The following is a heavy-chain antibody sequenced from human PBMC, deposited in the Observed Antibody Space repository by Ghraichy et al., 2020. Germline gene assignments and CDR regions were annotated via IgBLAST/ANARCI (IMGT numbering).Heavy chain of an antibody. V-gene: IGHV4-34*01. Sequence: SETLSLTCAVYGGSFSGYYWSWIRQPPGKGLEWIGEINHSGSTNYNPSLKSRVTISVDTSKNQFSLKLSSVTAADTAVYYCARGPKYNFYGDYPRIYVDYWGQGTLVTVSS. CDR1: GGSFSGYY. D-gene: IGHD4-17*01. J-gene: IGHJ4*02. CDR3: ARGPKYNFYGDYPRIYVDY. CDR2: INHSGST.